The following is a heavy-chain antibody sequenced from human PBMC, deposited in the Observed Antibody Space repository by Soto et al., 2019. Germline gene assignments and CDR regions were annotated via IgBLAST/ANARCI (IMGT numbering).Heavy chain of an antibody. CDR3: ARRSSSWSFDY. Sequence: SETLSLTCAVYGGSFSGYYWSWIRQPPGKGLEWIGEINHSGSTNYNPSLKSRVTISVDTSKNQFSLKLSSVTAADTAVYYCARRSSSWSFDYWGQGTLVTVSS. V-gene: IGHV4-34*01. J-gene: IGHJ4*02. D-gene: IGHD6-13*01. CDR2: INHSGST. CDR1: GGSFSGYY.